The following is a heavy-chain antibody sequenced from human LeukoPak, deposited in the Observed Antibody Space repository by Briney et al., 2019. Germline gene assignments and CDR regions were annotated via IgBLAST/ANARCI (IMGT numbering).Heavy chain of an antibody. J-gene: IGHJ5*02. V-gene: IGHV5-51*01. CDR3: ARHSLYSSSDP. D-gene: IGHD2-2*01. CDR1: GYSFTNYW. Sequence: GESLKISCKGSGYSFTNYWIGWVRQMPGKSLEWMGIIYPGDSDTRYSPSFQGQVTISVDKSISTAYLQWSSLKASDTAMYYCARHSLYSSSDPWGQGTLVTVSS. CDR2: IYPGDSDT.